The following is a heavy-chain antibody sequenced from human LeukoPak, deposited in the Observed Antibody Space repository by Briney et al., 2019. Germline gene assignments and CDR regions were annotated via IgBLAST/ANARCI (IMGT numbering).Heavy chain of an antibody. CDR2: ISSSSSYI. CDR3: ARALTADYYDSSGYYSFDY. CDR1: GFTFSSYS. Sequence: GGSLRLSCAASGFTFSSYSMNWVRQAPGKGLEWVSSISSSSSYIYYADSVKGRFTISRDNAKNSLYLQMNSLRAEDTAVYYCARALTADYYDSSGYYSFDYWGQGTLVTVSS. V-gene: IGHV3-21*01. J-gene: IGHJ4*02. D-gene: IGHD3-22*01.